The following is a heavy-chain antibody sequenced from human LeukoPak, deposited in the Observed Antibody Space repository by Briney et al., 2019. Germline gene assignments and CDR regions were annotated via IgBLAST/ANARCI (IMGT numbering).Heavy chain of an antibody. V-gene: IGHV4-34*01. J-gene: IGHJ6*03. CDR2: INHSGST. Sequence: PSETLSLTCAVYGGSFGGYYWSWIRQPPGKGLEWIGEINHSGSTNYNPSLKSRVTISVDTSKNQFSLKLSSVTAADTAVYYCARLGYCSSTSCYGSYYYYMDVWGKGTTVTISS. D-gene: IGHD2-2*03. CDR3: ARLGYCSSTSCYGSYYYYMDV. CDR1: GGSFGGYY.